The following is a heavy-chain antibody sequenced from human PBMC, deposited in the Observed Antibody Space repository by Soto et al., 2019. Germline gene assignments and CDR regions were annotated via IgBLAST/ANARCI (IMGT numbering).Heavy chain of an antibody. J-gene: IGHJ6*02. CDR3: AKDTTVGRKGGMDV. V-gene: IGHV3-30*18. CDR1: GFTFSSYG. D-gene: IGHD1-26*01. Sequence: QVQLVESGGGVVQPGRSLRLSCAASGFTFSSYGMHWVRQAPGKGLEWVAVISYDGSNKYYADSVKGRFTISRDNSKNTLYLQMNSLRAEDTAVYYCAKDTTVGRKGGMDVWGQGTTVTVSS. CDR2: ISYDGSNK.